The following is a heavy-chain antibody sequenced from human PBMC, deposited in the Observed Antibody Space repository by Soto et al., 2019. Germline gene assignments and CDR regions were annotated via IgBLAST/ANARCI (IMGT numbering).Heavy chain of an antibody. V-gene: IGHV3-48*02. CDR1: GFTFSSYS. Sequence: EVQLVESGGGLVQPGGSLRLSCAASGFTFSSYSMNWVRQAPGKGLEWVSYISSSSSTIYYADSVKGRFTISRDNAKNSLYQQMNSLRDEDTAVYYCAREFGVIDFDYWGQGTMVTVSS. D-gene: IGHD2-21*01. J-gene: IGHJ4*02. CDR3: AREFGVIDFDY. CDR2: ISSSSSTI.